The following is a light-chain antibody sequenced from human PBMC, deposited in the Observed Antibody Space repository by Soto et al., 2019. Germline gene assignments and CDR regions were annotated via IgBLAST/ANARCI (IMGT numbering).Light chain of an antibody. J-gene: IGKJ1*01. CDR3: QQYGSSPPT. V-gene: IGKV3-20*01. CDR2: GAS. Sequence: TLLTQSPGTLSLSPGEGATLSCRAGQGVSSYLAWYQQKPGQGPRLLIYGASSRAPGIPDRFSGSGSGTGFTLTINRMEPEDFALYYCQQYGSSPPTFGQGTKV. CDR1: QGVSSY.